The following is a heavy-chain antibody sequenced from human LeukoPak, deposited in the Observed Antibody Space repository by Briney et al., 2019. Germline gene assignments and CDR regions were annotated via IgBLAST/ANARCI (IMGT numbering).Heavy chain of an antibody. CDR1: GFTFSSYW. Sequence: PGGSLRLSCAASGFTFSSYWMHWVRQAPGKGLVWVSRINSDGSSTSYADSVKGRFTISRDNAKNTLYPQMNSLRAEDTAVYYCARGLPRFSGWYFLRRFPDGMDVWGQGTTVTVSS. J-gene: IGHJ6*02. D-gene: IGHD6-19*01. V-gene: IGHV3-74*01. CDR3: ARGLPRFSGWYFLRRFPDGMDV. CDR2: INSDGSST.